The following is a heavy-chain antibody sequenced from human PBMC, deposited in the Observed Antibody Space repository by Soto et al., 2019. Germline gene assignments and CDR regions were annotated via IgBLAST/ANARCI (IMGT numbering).Heavy chain of an antibody. J-gene: IGHJ4*03. D-gene: IGHD3-16*01. CDR3: ATGLKDDSNRPSFDS. Sequence: GGSLRLSCSGSGFNFSDYYMNWIRQTPVRGLEWVSSILSLESHKYYAASVMGRFSISRDNAQKSLFLQMNNLRAEDTGIYFCATGLKDDSNRPSFDSWGHGTPLTVSS. CDR2: ILSLESHK. CDR1: GFNFSDYY. V-gene: IGHV3-11*01.